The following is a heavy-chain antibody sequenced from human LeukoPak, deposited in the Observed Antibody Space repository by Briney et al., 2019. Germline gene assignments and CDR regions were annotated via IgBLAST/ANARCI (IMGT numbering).Heavy chain of an antibody. Sequence: GGSLRLSCAGSGFIFRSHGMIWVRQAPGKGLEWVSSISSSSSYIYYADSVKGRFTISRDNAKNSLYLQMNSLRAEDTAVYYCATLEGVTTGDYWGQGTLVTVSS. V-gene: IGHV3-21*01. CDR1: GFIFRSHG. CDR2: ISSSSSYI. J-gene: IGHJ4*02. D-gene: IGHD4-17*01. CDR3: ATLEGVTTGDY.